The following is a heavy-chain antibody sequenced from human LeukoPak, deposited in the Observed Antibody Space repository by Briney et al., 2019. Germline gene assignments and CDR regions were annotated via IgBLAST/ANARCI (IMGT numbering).Heavy chain of an antibody. CDR1: GFTFGSYG. J-gene: IGHJ4*02. D-gene: IGHD6-6*01. CDR2: ISYDGSNK. Sequence: GGSLRLSCAAPGFTFGSYGMHWVRQAPGKGLEWVAVISYDGSNKYYADSVKGRFTISRDNSKNTLYLQMNSLRAEDTAVYYCAKLSIAARPGDYWGQGTLVTVSS. CDR3: AKLSIAARPGDY. V-gene: IGHV3-30*18.